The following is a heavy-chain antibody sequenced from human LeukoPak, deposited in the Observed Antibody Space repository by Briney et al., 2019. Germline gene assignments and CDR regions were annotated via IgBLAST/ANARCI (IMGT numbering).Heavy chain of an antibody. CDR2: ISAYNGNT. CDR3: ARTLRGIAAAALDY. Sequence: ASVTVSCKASGYTFTSYGISWVRQAPGQGLEWMGWISAYNGNTNYAQKLQGRVTMTADTSTSTAYMELRSLRSDDTAVYYCARTLRGIAAAALDYWGQGTLVTVSS. J-gene: IGHJ4*02. V-gene: IGHV1-18*01. CDR1: GYTFTSYG. D-gene: IGHD6-13*01.